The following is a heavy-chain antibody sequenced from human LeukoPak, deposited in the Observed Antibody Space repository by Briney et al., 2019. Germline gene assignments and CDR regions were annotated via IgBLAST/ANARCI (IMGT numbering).Heavy chain of an antibody. CDR2: ISAYNGNT. V-gene: IGHV1-18*01. Sequence: ASVKVSCMASGYTFTSYGISWVRQAPGQGLEWMGWISAYNGNTNYAQKLQGRVTMTTDTSTSTAYMELRSLRSDDTAVYYCARDLSELRFLEWLSHDNWFDPWGQGTLVTVSS. D-gene: IGHD3-3*01. CDR1: GYTFTSYG. CDR3: ARDLSELRFLEWLSHDNWFDP. J-gene: IGHJ5*02.